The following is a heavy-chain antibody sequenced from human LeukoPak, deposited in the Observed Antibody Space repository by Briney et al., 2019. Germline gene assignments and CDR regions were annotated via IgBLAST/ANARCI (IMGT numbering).Heavy chain of an antibody. D-gene: IGHD4-17*01. Sequence: GGSLRLSCAASGFTFSSYAMSWVRQAPGKGLEWVSAISGSGGSTYYADSVKGRFTISRDNSKNTLYLQMNSLRSEDSAVYYCARVPNRGDKFDPWGQGTLVTVSS. V-gene: IGHV3-23*01. J-gene: IGHJ5*02. CDR1: GFTFSSYA. CDR2: ISGSGGST. CDR3: ARVPNRGDKFDP.